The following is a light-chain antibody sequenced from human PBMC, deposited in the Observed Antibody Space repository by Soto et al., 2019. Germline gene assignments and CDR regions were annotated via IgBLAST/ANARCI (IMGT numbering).Light chain of an antibody. V-gene: IGKV1-39*01. CDR2: AAS. Sequence: GDRVPITCRASQSISSYLNWYQQKPGKAPKLLIYAASSLQSGVPARFSGSGSGTDFTLTISSLQPEDFATYYGQQSDSTPHFGGETKEEIK. CDR1: QSISSY. J-gene: IGKJ4*01. CDR3: QQSDSTPH.